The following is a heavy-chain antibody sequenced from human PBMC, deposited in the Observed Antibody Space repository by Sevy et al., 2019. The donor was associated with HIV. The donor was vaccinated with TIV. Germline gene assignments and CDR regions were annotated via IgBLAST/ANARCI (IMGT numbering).Heavy chain of an antibody. CDR3: ASYSNYDYFDY. V-gene: IGHV1-18*01. Sequence: ASVKVSCKASGYSFTTYGISWVRQAPRQGLEWMGWISAYSGDTNYAETFQDRISLTMYTSTTTAYMDLRSLRPGDTAVYYCASYSNYDYFDYWGQGTLVTVSS. CDR1: GYSFTTYG. D-gene: IGHD4-4*01. J-gene: IGHJ4*02. CDR2: ISAYSGDT.